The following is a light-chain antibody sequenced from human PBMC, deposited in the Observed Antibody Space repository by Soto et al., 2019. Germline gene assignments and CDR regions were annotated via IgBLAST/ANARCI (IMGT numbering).Light chain of an antibody. Sequence: DIQMTQSPSSVSASVGDRVSITCRASQGISSWLAWYQQKPGRAPKLLIYTGSSLQSGVPSRFSGSGSGTEFTLTISSLQPEDFATYYCLQHNSYPPLTFGGGTKVEIK. V-gene: IGKV1-12*01. J-gene: IGKJ4*01. CDR1: QGISSW. CDR3: LQHNSYPPLT. CDR2: TGS.